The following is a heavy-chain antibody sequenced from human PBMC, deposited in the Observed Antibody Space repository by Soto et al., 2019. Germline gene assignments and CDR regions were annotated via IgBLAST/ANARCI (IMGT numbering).Heavy chain of an antibody. D-gene: IGHD6-19*01. Sequence: ASVKVSCKASGYTFTSYAMHWVRQAPGQRLEWMGWINAGNGNTKYSQKFQGRVTITRDTSASTAYMELSSLRSEDTAVYYCAREWQWLVHYYYYGMDVWGQGTTVTVSS. CDR3: AREWQWLVHYYYYGMDV. CDR2: INAGNGNT. CDR1: GYTFTSYA. V-gene: IGHV1-3*01. J-gene: IGHJ6*02.